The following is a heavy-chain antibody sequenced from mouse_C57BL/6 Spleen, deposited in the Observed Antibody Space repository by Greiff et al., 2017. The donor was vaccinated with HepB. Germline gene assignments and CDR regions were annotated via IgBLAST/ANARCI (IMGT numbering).Heavy chain of an antibody. V-gene: IGHV1-50*01. CDR1: GYTFTSYW. J-gene: IGHJ1*03. D-gene: IGHD1-1*01. CDR3: ARSGGNNYDWYFDV. CDR2: IDPSDSYT. Sequence: QVQLQQPGAELVKPGASVKLSCKASGYTFTSYWMQWVKQRPGQGLEWIGEIDPSDSYTNYNQKFKGKATLTVDTSSSTAYMQLSILTSEDSAVYYCARSGGNNYDWYFDVWGTGTTVTVSS.